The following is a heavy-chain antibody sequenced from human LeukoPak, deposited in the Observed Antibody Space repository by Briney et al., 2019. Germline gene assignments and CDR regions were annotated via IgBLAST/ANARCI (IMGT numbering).Heavy chain of an antibody. D-gene: IGHD3-16*02. CDR2: INHSGST. Sequence: SETLSITCAVYGGSFSGYYWSWIRQPPGKGLEWIGEINHSGSTNYNPSLKSRVTISVDTSKNQFSLKLSSVTAADTAVYYCARVCRDYIWGSYRYFDYWGQGTLVTVSS. J-gene: IGHJ4*02. CDR1: GGSFSGYY. V-gene: IGHV4-34*01. CDR3: ARVCRDYIWGSYRYFDY.